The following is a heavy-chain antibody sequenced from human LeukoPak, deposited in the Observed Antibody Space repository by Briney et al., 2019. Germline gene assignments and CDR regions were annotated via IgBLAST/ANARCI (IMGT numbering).Heavy chain of an antibody. V-gene: IGHV3-23*01. CDR1: GFTFSSYA. Sequence: GGSLRLSCAASGFTFSSYAMSWVRQAPGKGLEWVSAISGSGGSTYYADSVKGRFTISRDNSKNTLYLQMNSLRAEDTAVYYCARDPEYGDYYDYWGQGTLVTVSS. D-gene: IGHD4-17*01. CDR2: ISGSGGST. J-gene: IGHJ4*02. CDR3: ARDPEYGDYYDY.